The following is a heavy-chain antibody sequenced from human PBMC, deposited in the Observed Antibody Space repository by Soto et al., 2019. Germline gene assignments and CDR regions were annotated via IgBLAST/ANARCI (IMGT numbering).Heavy chain of an antibody. D-gene: IGHD6-13*01. CDR2: IIPIFGTA. V-gene: IGHV1-69*01. J-gene: IGHJ6*02. Sequence: QVQLVQSGAEVKKPGSSVKVSCKASGGTFSSYAISWVRQAPGQGLEWMGGIIPIFGTANYAQTFQGRVTITADESTSTAYMELSSRRAEDTAGYYCATNGPDRPDSSSGDRAATAPYGMDVWGQGTTVTVSS. CDR1: GGTFSSYA. CDR3: ATNGPDRPDSSSGDRAATAPYGMDV.